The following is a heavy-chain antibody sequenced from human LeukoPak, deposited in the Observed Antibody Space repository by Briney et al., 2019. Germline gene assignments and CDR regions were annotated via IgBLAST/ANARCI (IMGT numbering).Heavy chain of an antibody. D-gene: IGHD3-3*01. Sequence: SGTLSLTCAVYGGSFSGYYWSWIRQPPGKGLEWIGEINHSGSTNYNPSLKSRVTISVDTSKNQFSLKLSSVTAADTAVYYCARGDYDFWSGYHFFDYWGQGTLVTVSS. J-gene: IGHJ4*02. V-gene: IGHV4-34*01. CDR2: INHSGST. CDR3: ARGDYDFWSGYHFFDY. CDR1: GGSFSGYY.